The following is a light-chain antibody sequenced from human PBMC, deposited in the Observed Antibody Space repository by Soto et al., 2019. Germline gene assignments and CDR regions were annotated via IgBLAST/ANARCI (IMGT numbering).Light chain of an antibody. Sequence: DIQMTQSPSSLSAYVGERVTITCRASQSISSFVNWYQQRPGKAPKLLIYGASSLQNGVPSRLSGSGSGTDFTLTISNLQPEDFATYYCQQSYSTPRTFGQGTKVEIK. V-gene: IGKV1-39*01. CDR2: GAS. CDR1: QSISSF. J-gene: IGKJ1*01. CDR3: QQSYSTPRT.